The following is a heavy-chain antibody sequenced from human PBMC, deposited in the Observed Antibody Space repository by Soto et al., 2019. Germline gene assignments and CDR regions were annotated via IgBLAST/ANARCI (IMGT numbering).Heavy chain of an antibody. J-gene: IGHJ4*02. CDR3: ARDGIPPLSGSWVFDY. D-gene: IGHD6-13*01. CDR1: GFTFSSYA. V-gene: IGHV3-30-3*01. CDR2: ISYDGSNK. Sequence: GGSLRLSCAASGFTFSSYAMHWVRQAPGKGLEWVAVISYDGSNKYYADSVKGRFTISRDNSKNTLYLQMNSLRAEDTAVYYCARDGIPPLSGSWVFDYWGQGTLVTVSS.